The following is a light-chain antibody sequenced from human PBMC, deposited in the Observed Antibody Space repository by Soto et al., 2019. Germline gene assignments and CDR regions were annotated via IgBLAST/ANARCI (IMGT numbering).Light chain of an antibody. Sequence: EVVLTQSPATLTLAPGETPTLSCRASQFLSSYLSWYQQKPGQPPSLLIYDTSNRATGIPARFSGSRSGTDFTLTISSLEPEDYGVYFCHQRNKFGQGTRLEIK. CDR2: DTS. V-gene: IGKV3-11*01. J-gene: IGKJ5*01. CDR1: QFLSSY. CDR3: HQRNK.